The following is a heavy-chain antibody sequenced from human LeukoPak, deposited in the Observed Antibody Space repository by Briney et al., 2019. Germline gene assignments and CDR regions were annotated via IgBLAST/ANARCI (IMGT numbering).Heavy chain of an antibody. Sequence: GGSLRLSCAASGFTFSSYSMNWVRQAPGKGLEWVSSISSSSSYIYYADSVKGRFTISRDNAKNSLYLQMNSLRAEDTAVYYCARDRGYYYGAFDTWGQGTMVTVSS. V-gene: IGHV3-21*01. J-gene: IGHJ3*02. D-gene: IGHD3-22*01. CDR2: ISSSSSYI. CDR1: GFTFSSYS. CDR3: ARDRGYYYGAFDT.